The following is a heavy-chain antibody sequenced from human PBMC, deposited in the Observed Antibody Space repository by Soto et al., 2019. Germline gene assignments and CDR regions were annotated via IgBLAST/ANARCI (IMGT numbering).Heavy chain of an antibody. Sequence: SETPSLTCTVSGGSISSSSYYWGWIRQPPGKGLEWIGSIYYSGSTYYNPSLKSRVTISVDTSKNQFSLKLSSVTAADTAVYYCARRAAMGDFWSGYSRDYYYMDVWGKGTTVTVSS. J-gene: IGHJ6*03. CDR3: ARRAAMGDFWSGYSRDYYYMDV. D-gene: IGHD3-3*01. CDR2: IYYSGST. CDR1: GGSISSSSYY. V-gene: IGHV4-39*01.